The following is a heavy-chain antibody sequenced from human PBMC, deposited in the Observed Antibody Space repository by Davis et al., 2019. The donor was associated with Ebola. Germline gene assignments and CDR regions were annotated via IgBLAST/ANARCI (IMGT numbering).Heavy chain of an antibody. J-gene: IGHJ2*01. D-gene: IGHD5-24*01. CDR1: GFTFSNAW. CDR2: IKSKADGGTT. V-gene: IGHV3-15*01. Sequence: GGSLRLSCAASGFTFSNAWLNWVRQAPGKGLEWVGRIKSKADGGTTDYAAPVQGRFIISRDDSKNTLDLQMNSLKTEDTAVYYCVREYYWYFDLWGRGTLVTVSS. CDR3: VREYYWYFDL.